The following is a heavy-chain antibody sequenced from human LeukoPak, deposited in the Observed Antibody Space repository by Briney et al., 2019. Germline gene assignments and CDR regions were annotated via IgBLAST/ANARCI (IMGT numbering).Heavy chain of an antibody. D-gene: IGHD2-15*01. J-gene: IGHJ4*02. CDR1: GFTFNSYS. Sequence: GGSLRHCCSASGFTFNSYSMTWGRQAPGKGLEWVAYISSSSSSIYYADSVRGRFTISRDNAKNSLYLEMNSLRDEDTAVYYCATSRGYDFDYWGPGSLVTVSS. CDR3: ATSRGYDFDY. CDR2: ISSSSSSI. V-gene: IGHV3-48*02.